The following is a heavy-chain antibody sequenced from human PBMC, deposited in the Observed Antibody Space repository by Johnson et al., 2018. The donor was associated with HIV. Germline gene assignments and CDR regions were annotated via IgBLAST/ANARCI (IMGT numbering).Heavy chain of an antibody. CDR1: GFTFSSYA. CDR3: AKTYSSSWYAFDI. V-gene: IGHV3-7*01. D-gene: IGHD6-13*01. CDR2: IKQDGSET. Sequence: VQLVESGGGLVQPGGSLRLSCAASGFTFSSYAMSWVRQAPGKGLEWVANIKQDGSETYYVESVKGRFTISRDNSKNTLYLQMNSLRAEDTAVYYCAKTYSSSWYAFDIWGQGTMVTVSS. J-gene: IGHJ3*02.